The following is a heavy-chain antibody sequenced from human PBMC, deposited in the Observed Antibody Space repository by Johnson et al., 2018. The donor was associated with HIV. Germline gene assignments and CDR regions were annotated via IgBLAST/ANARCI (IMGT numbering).Heavy chain of an antibody. CDR1: GFTFSSYW. CDR3: AKDISSWGAFDI. Sequence: QVQLVESGGGLVQPGGSLRLSCAASGFTFSSYWMSWVRQAPGKGLEWVTFIHYDGSNKYYADSVKGRFTVSRDNAKNSLYLQMNSLRAEDTALYYCAKDISSWGAFDIWGQGTMVTVSS. V-gene: IGHV3-30*02. D-gene: IGHD6-13*01. J-gene: IGHJ3*02. CDR2: IHYDGSNK.